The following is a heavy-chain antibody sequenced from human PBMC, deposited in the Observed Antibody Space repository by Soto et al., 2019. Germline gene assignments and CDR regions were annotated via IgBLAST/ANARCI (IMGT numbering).Heavy chain of an antibody. D-gene: IGHD6-13*01. CDR1: GYTFTSYA. CDR2: INAGNGNT. Sequence: ASVKVSCKASGYTFTSYAMHWVRQAPGQRLEWMGWINAGNGNTKYSQKFQGRVTITRDTSASTAYMELSSLRSEDTAVYYCARDLGYSSSWYLFYNWFDPWGQGTLVTVSS. V-gene: IGHV1-3*01. J-gene: IGHJ5*02. CDR3: ARDLGYSSSWYLFYNWFDP.